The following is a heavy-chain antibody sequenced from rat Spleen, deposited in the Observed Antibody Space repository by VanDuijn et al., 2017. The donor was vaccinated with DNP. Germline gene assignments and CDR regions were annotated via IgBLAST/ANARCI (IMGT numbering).Heavy chain of an antibody. J-gene: IGHJ1*01. D-gene: IGHD1-11*01. CDR3: ARGLRRVYWYFDF. CDR1: GYSITSNY. V-gene: IGHV3-1*01. Sequence: EVQLQESGPGLVKPSQSLSLTCSVTGYSITSNYWGWIRKFPGNKMEWMGYISYSGSTSYNPSLKSRISITRDTSKNQFFLQLNSVTTEDTATYYCARGLRRVYWYFDFWGPGSMVTVSS. CDR2: ISYSGST.